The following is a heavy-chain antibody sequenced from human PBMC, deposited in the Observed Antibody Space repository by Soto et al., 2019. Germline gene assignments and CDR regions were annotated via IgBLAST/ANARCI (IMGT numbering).Heavy chain of an antibody. J-gene: IGHJ4*02. D-gene: IGHD3-10*01. Sequence: QLQLVQSGAEVKKPGSSVKFSCKASGGIFSTYAISWLRQAPGQGLAWMGGIIPIFGTPNYAQRFQGRVTITADESTRTAYMELSRLRSEDTAVYYCARDRDDYGSGNYYNRIDFWGQGTLVTVSS. CDR1: GGIFSTYA. CDR3: ARDRDDYGSGNYYNRIDF. CDR2: IIPIFGTP. V-gene: IGHV1-69*01.